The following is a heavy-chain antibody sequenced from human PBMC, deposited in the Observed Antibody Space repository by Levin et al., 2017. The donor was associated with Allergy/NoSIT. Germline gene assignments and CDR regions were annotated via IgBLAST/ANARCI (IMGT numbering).Heavy chain of an antibody. CDR2: ISWNNDRV. CDR1: GFSFNDYT. D-gene: IGHD6-13*01. CDR3: ARTTYSSSWYRGDFDY. V-gene: IGHV3-9*01. J-gene: IGHJ4*02. Sequence: PGGSLRLSCAASGFSFNDYTMHWVRQAPGKGLEWVSGISWNNDRVGYADSVKGRFTISRDNAKNSLHLQMNSLRTDDTALYYCARTTYSSSWYRGDFDYWGQGTLVTVSS.